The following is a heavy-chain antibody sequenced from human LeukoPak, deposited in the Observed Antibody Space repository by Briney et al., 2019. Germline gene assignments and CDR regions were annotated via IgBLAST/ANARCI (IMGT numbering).Heavy chain of an antibody. CDR1: GDSINSYY. J-gene: IGHJ4*02. CDR2: IYYSGST. CDR3: ARSGIAAAGPPVDY. Sequence: PSETLSLTCTVSGDSINSYYWSWIRQPPGKGLEWIGYIYYSGSTNYNPSLKSRVTISVDTSKNQFSLKLSSVTAADTAVYYCARSGIAAAGPPVDYWGQGTLVTVSS. V-gene: IGHV4-59*01. D-gene: IGHD6-13*01.